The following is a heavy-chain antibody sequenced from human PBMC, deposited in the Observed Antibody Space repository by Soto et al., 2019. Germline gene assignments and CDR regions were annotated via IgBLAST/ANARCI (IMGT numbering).Heavy chain of an antibody. CDR2: ISYDGSNK. CDR1: GLTFSSYA. V-gene: IGHV3-30-3*01. J-gene: IGHJ4*02. CDR3: AVVAVAGRWDFDY. D-gene: IGHD6-19*01. Sequence: GGSLRLSCAASGLTFSSYAMHWVRQAPGKGLEWVAVISYDGSNKYYADSVKGRFTISRDNSKNTLYLQMNSLRAEDTAVYYCAVVAVAGRWDFDYWGQGTLVTVSS.